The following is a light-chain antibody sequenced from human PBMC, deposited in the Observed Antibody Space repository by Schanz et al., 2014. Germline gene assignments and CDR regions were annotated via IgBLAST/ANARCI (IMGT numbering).Light chain of an antibody. V-gene: IGKV3-15*01. Sequence: EIVLTQSPATLSLSPGERATLSCGASQSVSSNLAWFQQKPGQAPSLLIYGASTRATGIPARFSGSGSGTEFTLTISSLQSEDFAVYYCQQYNNWSYTFGQGTKLEIK. CDR3: QQYNNWSYT. CDR1: QSVSSN. CDR2: GAS. J-gene: IGKJ2*01.